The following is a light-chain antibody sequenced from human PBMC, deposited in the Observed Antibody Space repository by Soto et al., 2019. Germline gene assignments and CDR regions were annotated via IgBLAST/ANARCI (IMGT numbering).Light chain of an antibody. J-gene: IGKJ3*01. V-gene: IGKV3-20*01. CDR1: QSVSSSY. CDR2: GAS. Sequence: EIVLTQSPGTLSLSPGERATLSCRASQSVSSSYLAWYQQKPGQAPRLLIYGASSRATGIPDRFSGSGSGTNFTLTINRLEPEDFAVYYCQHYGGSFTFGPGTKVDIK. CDR3: QHYGGSFT.